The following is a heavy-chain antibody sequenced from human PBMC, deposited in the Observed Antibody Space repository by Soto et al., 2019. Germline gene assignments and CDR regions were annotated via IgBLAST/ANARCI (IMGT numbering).Heavy chain of an antibody. V-gene: IGHV4-59*01. CDR3: AKWEKTMNVFAA. D-gene: IGHD1-26*01. Sequence: PSETLSLTCTVSGGSINSYYWNWIRQPPGKGLEWFGYIFHTGASDYNPSLKSRITLSVDTSKNQFSLKLSSVTAADTAVYYCAKWEKTMNVFAAWGKGTLVTVSS. J-gene: IGHJ3*01. CDR1: GGSINSYY. CDR2: IFHTGAS.